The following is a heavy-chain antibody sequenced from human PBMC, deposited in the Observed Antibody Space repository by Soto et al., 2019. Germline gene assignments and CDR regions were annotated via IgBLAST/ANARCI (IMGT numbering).Heavy chain of an antibody. D-gene: IGHD5-18*01. CDR3: AKDLLRGYSYGYPYYYGMDV. V-gene: IGHV3-30*18. CDR1: GFTFSSYG. CDR2: ISYDGSNK. J-gene: IGHJ6*02. Sequence: GGSLRLSCAASGFTFSSYGMHWVRQAPGKGLEWVAVISYDGSNKYYADSVKGRFTISRDNSKNTLYLQMNSLRAEDTAVYYCAKDLLRGYSYGYPYYYGMDVWGQGTTVTVSS.